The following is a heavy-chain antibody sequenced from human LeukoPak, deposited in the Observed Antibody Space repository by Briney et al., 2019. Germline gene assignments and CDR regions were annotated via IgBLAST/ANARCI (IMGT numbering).Heavy chain of an antibody. V-gene: IGHV4-59*12. CDR3: AGLLKRYCSGGSCYGGFDY. CDR2: ISHSGST. Sequence: SETLSLTCSVSGGSITSYYWNWIRQPPGKGLEWIGYISHSGSTNYSPSLKSRVTISVDTSKNQFSLKLSSVTAADTAVYYCAGLLKRYCSGGSCYGGFDYWGQGTLVTVSS. D-gene: IGHD2-15*01. J-gene: IGHJ4*02. CDR1: GGSITSYY.